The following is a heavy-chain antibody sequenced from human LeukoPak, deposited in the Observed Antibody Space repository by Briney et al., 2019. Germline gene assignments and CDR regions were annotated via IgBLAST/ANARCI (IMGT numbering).Heavy chain of an antibody. CDR1: GSSMNYYY. CDR3: ARRVYSGNYFDY. Sequence: SETLSLTCAVSGSSMNYYYWTWMRQPPGRGPEWIGYVFYSGSTNYNPSLKSRVTISLDTSKNQFSLRLTSVTAADTAVYYCARRVYSGNYFDYWGQGILVTVSS. J-gene: IGHJ4*02. V-gene: IGHV4-59*08. D-gene: IGHD1-26*01. CDR2: VFYSGST.